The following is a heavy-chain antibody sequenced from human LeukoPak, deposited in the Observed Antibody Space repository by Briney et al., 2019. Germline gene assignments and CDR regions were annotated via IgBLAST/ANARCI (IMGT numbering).Heavy chain of an antibody. V-gene: IGHV3-23*01. Sequence: GGSLRLSCAASGFTFTNYAMSWVRQAPGKGLEWVSAISHSGNHTYYADSVKGRFTVSRDNSKSTLYIQMNSLRAEDTAVYYCARAIGGSYEDYWGQGTLVTVSS. CDR2: ISHSGNHT. D-gene: IGHD1-26*01. CDR1: GFTFTNYA. CDR3: ARAIGGSYEDY. J-gene: IGHJ4*02.